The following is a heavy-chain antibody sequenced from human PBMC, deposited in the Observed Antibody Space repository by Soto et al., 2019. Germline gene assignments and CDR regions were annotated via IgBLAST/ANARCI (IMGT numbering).Heavy chain of an antibody. Sequence: SSVKVSCKASGGTFSSYAISWVRQAPGQGLEWMGGIIPIFGTANYAQKFQGRVTITADESTSTAYMELSSLRSEDTAVYYCARVCFHRSGSARSLGWFDPWGQGHMVTLSS. CDR1: GGTFSSYA. J-gene: IGHJ5*02. CDR3: ARVCFHRSGSARSLGWFDP. V-gene: IGHV1-69*01. D-gene: IGHD3-22*01. CDR2: IIPIFGTA.